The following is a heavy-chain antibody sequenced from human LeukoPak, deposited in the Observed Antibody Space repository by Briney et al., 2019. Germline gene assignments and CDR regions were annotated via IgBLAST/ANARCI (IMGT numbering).Heavy chain of an antibody. J-gene: IGHJ3*02. V-gene: IGHV4-34*01. CDR1: GGPFSGYY. CDR2: INHCGST. CDR3: ARQSRKSMDTYYYDSSGDDAFDI. D-gene: IGHD3-22*01. Sequence: SETLSLPCAVYGGPFSGYYWICIRQPPGKGLEWMGEINHCGSTNYNPSLKSRVSISVDTSKNEFSMKLSSVTDADTAVYYCARQSRKSMDTYYYDSSGDDAFDIWGQGTMVTVSS.